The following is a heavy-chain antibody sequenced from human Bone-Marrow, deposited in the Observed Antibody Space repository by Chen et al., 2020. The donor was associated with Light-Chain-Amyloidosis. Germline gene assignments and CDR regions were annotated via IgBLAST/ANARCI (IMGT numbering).Heavy chain of an antibody. D-gene: IGHD3-22*01. CDR1: GFTFSSYW. CDR2: INNDESTA. J-gene: IGHJ6*03. V-gene: IGHV3-74*01. Sequence: VQPGGSLRLSCAASGFTFSSYWMHWVRQAPGKGLVWVSRINNDESTANYADSVKGRFSISRDNARNTVYLQMNSLRAEDTAVYFCTRSQYYSESSGYYRKKYFNYDYHMDVWGKGTTVTVSS. CDR3: TRSQYYSESSGYYRKKYFNYDYHMDV.